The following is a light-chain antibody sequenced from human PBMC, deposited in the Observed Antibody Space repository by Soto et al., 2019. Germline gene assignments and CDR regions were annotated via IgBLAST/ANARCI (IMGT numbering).Light chain of an antibody. Sequence: QTVVTQEPSFSVSPGGTVTLTCGLSSGSVSTTYYPSWYQQTPGQAPRTLIYNTDTRSSGVPDRFSGSILGNKAALTITGAQADDESDYYCVLYMDGGIWVFGGGTKLTVL. V-gene: IGLV8-61*01. CDR3: VLYMDGGIWV. CDR2: NTD. CDR1: SGSVSTTYY. J-gene: IGLJ3*02.